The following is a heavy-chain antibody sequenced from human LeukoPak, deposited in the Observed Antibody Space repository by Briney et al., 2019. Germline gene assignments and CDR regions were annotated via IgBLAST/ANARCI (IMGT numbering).Heavy chain of an antibody. V-gene: IGHV1-18*01. CDR1: GYTFTSYG. CDR2: ISAYNGNT. J-gene: IGHJ4*02. D-gene: IGHD1-26*01. CDR3: ARVVGATMVLDY. Sequence: ASVKVSCKASGYTFTSYGISWVGQAPGQGLEWMGWISAYNGNTNCAQKLQGRVTMTTDTSTSTAYMELRSLRSDDTAVYYCARVVGATMVLDYWGQGTLVTVSS.